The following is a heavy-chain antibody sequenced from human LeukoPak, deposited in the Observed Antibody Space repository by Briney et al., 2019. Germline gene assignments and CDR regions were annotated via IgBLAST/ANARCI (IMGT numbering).Heavy chain of an antibody. CDR1: GYTFTSYY. D-gene: IGHD4-17*01. Sequence: ASVKVSCKASGYTFTSYYVHWVRQAPGQGLEWMGIINPSGGSTSYAQKFQGRVTMTRDTSTSTVYMELSSLRSEDTAVYYCARDLLRGMTTVTTDAFDIWGQGTMVTVSS. CDR2: INPSGGST. J-gene: IGHJ3*02. V-gene: IGHV1-46*01. CDR3: ARDLLRGMTTVTTDAFDI.